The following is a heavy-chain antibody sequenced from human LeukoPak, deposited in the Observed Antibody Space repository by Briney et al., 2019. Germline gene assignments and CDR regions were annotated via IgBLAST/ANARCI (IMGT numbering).Heavy chain of an antibody. J-gene: IGHJ4*02. Sequence: GGSLRLSCAASGFTLSSHAMHWVRQAPGKGLEWVAVISYDGSNKYYADSVKGRFTISRDNSKNTLYLQMNSLRAEDTAVYYCARDYGPSWGSTAYYFDYWGQGTLVTVSS. CDR2: ISYDGSNK. CDR3: ARDYGPSWGSTAYYFDY. V-gene: IGHV3-30-3*01. D-gene: IGHD4-11*01. CDR1: GFTLSSHA.